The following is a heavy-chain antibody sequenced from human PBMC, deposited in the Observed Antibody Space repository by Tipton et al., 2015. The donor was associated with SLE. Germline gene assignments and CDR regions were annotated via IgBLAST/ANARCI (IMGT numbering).Heavy chain of an antibody. Sequence: LRLSCTVSGGSINNGMYYYNWIRQPAGKGLEWIGRVYTTGSTNYNPPLKNRVTMSVDTSKNYFSLKLSSVTAADTAVYYCARELRSGLYFDNWGQGTLVTVSS. V-gene: IGHV4-61*02. D-gene: IGHD6-19*01. CDR2: VYTTGST. CDR1: GGSINNGMYY. J-gene: IGHJ4*02. CDR3: ARELRSGLYFDN.